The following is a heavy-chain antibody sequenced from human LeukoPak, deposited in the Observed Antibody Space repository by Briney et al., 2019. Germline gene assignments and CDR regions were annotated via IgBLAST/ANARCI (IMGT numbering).Heavy chain of an antibody. CDR2: IKEDGSDK. CDR3: AKDLPAFDI. D-gene: IGHD5/OR15-5a*01. CDR1: GFTFSNYW. Sequence: PGGSLRLSCAASGFTFSNYWMTWVRQAPGKGLEWVANIKEDGSDKYYVDSVKGRFTISRDSSKNTLYLQMNSLRAEDTAVYYCAKDLPAFDIWGQGTMVTVSS. V-gene: IGHV3-7*01. J-gene: IGHJ3*02.